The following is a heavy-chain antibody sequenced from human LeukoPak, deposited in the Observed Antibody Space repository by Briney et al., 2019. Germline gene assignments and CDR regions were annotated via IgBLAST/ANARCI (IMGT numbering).Heavy chain of an antibody. D-gene: IGHD3-10*01. J-gene: IGHJ4*02. CDR2: FYSGGTT. V-gene: IGHV3-53*01. CDR1: GFTVSSNR. Sequence: GGSLRLSCAASGFTVSSNRMSWVRQAPGKGLEWVSVFYSGGTTNYADSVKGRFTISRDNSKNTLYLQMNSLRAEDTAVYYCARGPPNYYPTYFDCWGQGTLVTVSS. CDR3: ARGPPNYYPTYFDC.